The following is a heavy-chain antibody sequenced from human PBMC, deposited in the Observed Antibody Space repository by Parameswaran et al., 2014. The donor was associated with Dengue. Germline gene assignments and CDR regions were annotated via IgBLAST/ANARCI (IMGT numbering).Heavy chain of an antibody. CDR2: ISGSGGST. D-gene: IGHD6-13*01. CDR3: AKDVAAAGNSPLNYYYGMDV. V-gene: IGHV3-23*01. Sequence: VRQAPGKGLEWVSAISGSGGSTYYADSVKGRFTISRDNSKNTLYLQMNSLRAEDTAVYYCAKDVAAAGNSPLNYYYGMDVWGQGTTVTVSS. J-gene: IGHJ6*02.